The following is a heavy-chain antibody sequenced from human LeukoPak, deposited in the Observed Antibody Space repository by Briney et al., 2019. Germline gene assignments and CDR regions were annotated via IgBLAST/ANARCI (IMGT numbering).Heavy chain of an antibody. D-gene: IGHD5-18*01. CDR2: IYPGDSDT. V-gene: IGHV5-51*01. Sequence: GESLKISCKGSGYSFTSYWVGWVRQMPGKGLEWMGIIYPGDSDTRYSPPFQGQVTISADKSISTAYLQWSSLKASDTAKYYCARGYSYGHIGLGYWGQGTLVTVSS. CDR3: ARGYSYGHIGLGY. J-gene: IGHJ4*02. CDR1: GYSFTSYW.